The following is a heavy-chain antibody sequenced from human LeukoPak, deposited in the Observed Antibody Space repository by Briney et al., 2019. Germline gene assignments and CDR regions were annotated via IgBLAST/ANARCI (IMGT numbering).Heavy chain of an antibody. V-gene: IGHV3-33*01. D-gene: IGHD6-19*01. Sequence: GSLRLSCAASGFTFSSYGMHWVRQAPGKGLEWVAVIWYDGSNKYYADSVKGRFTISRDNSKNTLYLQMNSLRAEDTAVYYCARDRKWLVRPPNDAFDIWGQGTMVTVSS. CDR1: GFTFSSYG. CDR2: IWYDGSNK. J-gene: IGHJ3*02. CDR3: ARDRKWLVRPPNDAFDI.